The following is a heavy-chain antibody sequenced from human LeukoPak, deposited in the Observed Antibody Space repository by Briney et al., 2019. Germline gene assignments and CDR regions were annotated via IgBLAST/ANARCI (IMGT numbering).Heavy chain of an antibody. D-gene: IGHD1-7*01. V-gene: IGHV3-33*06. CDR2: IWYDGSNK. Sequence: PGRSLRLSCAASGFTFSRNGIHWVRQAPGKGLEWVAVIWYDGSNKYYADSVKGRFTISRDNSKNTLYLQMNSLRAEDTAVYYWGKSRGGGTTGPFDYWGQGTLVTVSS. CDR1: GFTFSRNG. J-gene: IGHJ4*02. CDR3: GKSRGGGTTGPFDY.